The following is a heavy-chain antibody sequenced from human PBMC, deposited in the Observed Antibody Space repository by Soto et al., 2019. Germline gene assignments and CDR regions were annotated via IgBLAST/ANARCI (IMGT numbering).Heavy chain of an antibody. D-gene: IGHD6-13*01. CDR1: GGSFSCYY. Sequence: SETLSLTCAVYGGSFSCYYWSWIRQPPGKGLEWIGEVNHSGSTNYNPSLKSRVTISVDTSKNQFSLKLSSVTAADTAVYYCASTIAAATDVRNWFDPWGQGTLVTVSS. J-gene: IGHJ5*02. V-gene: IGHV4-34*01. CDR3: ASTIAAATDVRNWFDP. CDR2: VNHSGST.